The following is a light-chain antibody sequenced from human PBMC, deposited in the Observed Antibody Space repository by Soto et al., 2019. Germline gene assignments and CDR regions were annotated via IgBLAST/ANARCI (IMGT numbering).Light chain of an antibody. V-gene: IGKV3-15*01. J-gene: IGKJ1*01. CDR2: GAS. CDR1: ESISSN. CDR3: QQFDNWPWT. Sequence: EIVMTQSPATLSVSPGERXXRXXXASESISSNVAWYQQRSGQAPRLLIYGASRRATGFPARFSGSGSGTDFTLTISSLQSEDFAVYYCQQFDNWPWTFGQGTKVDIK.